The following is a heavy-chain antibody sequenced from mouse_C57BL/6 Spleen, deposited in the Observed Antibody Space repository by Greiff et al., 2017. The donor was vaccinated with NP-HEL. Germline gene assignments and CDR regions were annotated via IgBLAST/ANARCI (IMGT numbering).Heavy chain of an antibody. J-gene: IGHJ3*01. V-gene: IGHV1-74*01. D-gene: IGHD3-2*02. CDR1: GYTFTSYW. Sequence: VQLQQPGAELVKPGASVKVSCKASGYTFTSYWMHWVKQRPGQGLEWIGRIHPSDSDTNYNQKFKGKATLTVDKSSSTAYMQLSSLTSEDSAVYYCAIQAQATSFAYWGQGTLVTVSA. CDR2: IHPSDSDT. CDR3: AIQAQATSFAY.